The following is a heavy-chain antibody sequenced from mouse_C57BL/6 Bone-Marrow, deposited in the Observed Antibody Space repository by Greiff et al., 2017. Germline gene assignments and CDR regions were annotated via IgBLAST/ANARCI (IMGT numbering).Heavy chain of an antibody. CDR1: GFSFNTYA. J-gene: IGHJ1*03. V-gene: IGHV10-1*01. Sequence: EVHLVESGGGLVQPKGSLKLSCAASGFSFNTYAMNWVRQAPGKGLEWVARIRSKSNNYATYYADSVKDRFTISRDDSESMLYLQMNNLKTEDTAMYDCVRQGYYGSSAYWYFDVWGTGTTVTVSS. D-gene: IGHD1-1*01. CDR3: VRQGYYGSSAYWYFDV. CDR2: IRSKSNNYAT.